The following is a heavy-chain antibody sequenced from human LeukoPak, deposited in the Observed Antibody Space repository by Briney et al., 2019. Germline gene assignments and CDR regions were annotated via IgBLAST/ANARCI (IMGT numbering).Heavy chain of an antibody. CDR1: GYTFTSYA. V-gene: IGHV7-4-1*02. Sequence: ASVKVSCRASGYTFTSYAMNWVRQAPGQGLEWMGWINTNTGNPTYAQGFTGRFVFSLDTSVSTAYLQISSLKAEDTAVYYCARLRDSSGYSVFDYWGQGTLVTVSS. D-gene: IGHD3-22*01. J-gene: IGHJ4*02. CDR3: ARLRDSSGYSVFDY. CDR2: INTNTGNP.